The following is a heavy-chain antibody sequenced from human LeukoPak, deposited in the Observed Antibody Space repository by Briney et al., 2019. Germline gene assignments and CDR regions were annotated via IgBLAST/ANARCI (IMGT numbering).Heavy chain of an antibody. D-gene: IGHD2-8*01. J-gene: IGHJ4*02. V-gene: IGHV6-1*01. CDR2: TYYRSKWYN. Sequence: SQTLSLTCAISGDSVSSNSAAWNWIRQSPSRGLEWLARTYYRSKWYNDYAVSVKSRININADTSKNQFSLQLKSVTPVNTPVYYCVRDRGANGWLDYWGQGTLVTVSS. CDR1: GDSVSSNSAA. CDR3: VRDRGANGWLDY.